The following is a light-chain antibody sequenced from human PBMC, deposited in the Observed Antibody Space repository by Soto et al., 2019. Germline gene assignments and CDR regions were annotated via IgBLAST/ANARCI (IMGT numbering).Light chain of an antibody. CDR3: QQYGSSPFT. CDR2: DTS. J-gene: IGKJ3*01. CDR1: QSVHSKY. V-gene: IGKV3-20*01. Sequence: EIVLMQSPGTLSLYPGEGATLSCRASQSVHSKYLARYQQKPGQAPTVLIFDTSSRATGVPDRLSGSGSGTDFTLTISRLDAVDFADYSCQQYGSSPFTFGPGTKVNI.